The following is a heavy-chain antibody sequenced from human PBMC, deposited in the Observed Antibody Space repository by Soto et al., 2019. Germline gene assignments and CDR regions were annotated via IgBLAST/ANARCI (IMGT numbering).Heavy chain of an antibody. V-gene: IGHV4-59*01. D-gene: IGHD3-22*01. CDR3: ARDPGSAYSFDF. Sequence: LSLTCTVSGGSISTYCWTWIRQPPGKGLEWIGYVYYSGATNYNPSLNSRVTISVDTSKNQFSLKLSSVTAADTAVYYCARDPGSAYSFDFWGRGALVTVSS. CDR2: VYYSGAT. CDR1: GGSISTYC. J-gene: IGHJ4*02.